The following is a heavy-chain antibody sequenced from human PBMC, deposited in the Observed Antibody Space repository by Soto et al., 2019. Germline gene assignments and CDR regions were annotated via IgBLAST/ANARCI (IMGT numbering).Heavy chain of an antibody. CDR3: ANHGDFAAFDF. V-gene: IGHV1-24*01. CDR1: GYSLSKLS. J-gene: IGHJ4*02. Sequence: WASVKVSCKVSGYSLSKLSMNWVRQAPGKGLEWMGGFDPEDGKTTYAQKFQGRVTLTEDTSTDTAYMDLSSLTSEDTAVYYCANHGDFAAFDFWGQGTRVTVSS. CDR2: FDPEDGKT.